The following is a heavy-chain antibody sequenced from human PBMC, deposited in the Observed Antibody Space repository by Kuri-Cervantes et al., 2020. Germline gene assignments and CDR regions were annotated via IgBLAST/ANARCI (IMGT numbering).Heavy chain of an antibody. V-gene: IGHV1-46*01. J-gene: IGHJ3*02. CDR1: EYTFTSYD. CDR3: ARALNSNSAFDI. CDR2: INPNDGYT. D-gene: IGHD2/OR15-2a*01. Sequence: ASVKVSCKASEYTFTSYDINWVRQAPGQGLEWMGIINPNDGYTTYAQKFQGRVTMTRGTSTSTVYMELSSPRSEDTAVYYCARALNSNSAFDIWGQGTMVTVSS.